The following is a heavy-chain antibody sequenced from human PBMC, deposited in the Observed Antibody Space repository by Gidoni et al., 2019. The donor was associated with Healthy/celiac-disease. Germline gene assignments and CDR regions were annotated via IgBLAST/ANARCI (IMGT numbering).Heavy chain of an antibody. V-gene: IGHV3-48*04. J-gene: IGHJ3*02. CDR3: ASQPPRSPQTKTYYYDSSGLYAFDI. D-gene: IGHD3-22*01. CDR2: ISSSSSTI. Sequence: EVQLVESGGGLVQPGGSLRLSCAASGFTFSSYSMHWVRQAPGKGLEWVSYISSSSSTIYYADSVKGRFTISRDNAKNSLYLQMNSLRAEDTAVYYWASQPPRSPQTKTYYYDSSGLYAFDIWGQGTMVTVSS. CDR1: GFTFSSYS.